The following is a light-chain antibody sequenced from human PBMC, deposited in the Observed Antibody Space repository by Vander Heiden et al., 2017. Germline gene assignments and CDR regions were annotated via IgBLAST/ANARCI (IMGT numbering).Light chain of an antibody. Sequence: DIQMTQSPSSVSASVGDGVTITCRASRDISSWLAWYQQKPGKAPKLLIYPASTLQGGVPTRCGGSGARKDSPLTISVQQQEDLASYCRQQASSPPPYTFGQGTKVEIK. CDR2: PAS. V-gene: IGKV1-12*01. CDR1: RDISSW. CDR3: QQASSPPPYT. J-gene: IGKJ2*01.